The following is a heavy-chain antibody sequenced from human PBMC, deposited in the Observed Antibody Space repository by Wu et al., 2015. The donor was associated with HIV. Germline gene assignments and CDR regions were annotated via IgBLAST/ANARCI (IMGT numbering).Heavy chain of an antibody. V-gene: IGHV1-2*02. D-gene: IGHD3/OR15-3a*01. CDR2: INSNRGGT. CDR3: ARLQSLHGLYSNADY. Sequence: VQLEQSGPEVKXPGASVMVSCKASGYNFIDYYMYWVRQAPGQGPEWMGWINSNRGGTKYAQKFQGRITMTRDTAVSTAYLELNTLRSDDTAVYYCARLQSLHGLYSNADYWGQGTLVTVSS. J-gene: IGHJ4*02. CDR1: GYNFIDYY.